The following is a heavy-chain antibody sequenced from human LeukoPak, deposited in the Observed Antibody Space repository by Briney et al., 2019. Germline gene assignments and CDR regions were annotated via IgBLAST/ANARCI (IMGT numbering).Heavy chain of an antibody. CDR1: GVSVSSGGYY. CDR3: AREAPYWYFDL. Sequence: SETLSLTCTVSGVSVSSGGYYWSWIRQPPGKGLEWIGYIYYSGSTNYNPSLKSRVTISRDTSENQFSLKLSSLTAADTAVYYCAREAPYWYFDLWGRGTLVTVSS. V-gene: IGHV4-61*08. J-gene: IGHJ2*01. CDR2: IYYSGST.